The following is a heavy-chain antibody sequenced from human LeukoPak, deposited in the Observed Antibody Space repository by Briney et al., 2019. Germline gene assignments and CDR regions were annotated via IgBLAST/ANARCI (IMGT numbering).Heavy chain of an antibody. V-gene: IGHV4-34*01. D-gene: IGHD1-26*01. CDR2: INHSGST. CDR3: AGTRGAYYPYAFDI. J-gene: IGHJ3*02. CDR1: GGSFSGYY. Sequence: SETLSLTCAVYGGSFSGYYWSWIRQPPGKGLEWIGEINHSGSTNYNPSLKSRVTISVDTSKNQFSLKLSSVTAADTAVYYCAGTRGAYYPYAFDIWGQGTMVTVSS.